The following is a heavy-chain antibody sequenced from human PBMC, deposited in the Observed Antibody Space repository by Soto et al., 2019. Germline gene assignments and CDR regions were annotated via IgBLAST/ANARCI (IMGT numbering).Heavy chain of an antibody. V-gene: IGHV4-30-4*01. Sequence: KASETLSLTCTVSGGSISSGDYYWSWIRQPPGKGLEWIGYIYYSGSTYYNPSLKSRVTISVDTSKNQFSLKLSSVTAADTAVYYCARFYGSGSYYYYYYGMDVWGQGTTVTVSS. D-gene: IGHD3-10*01. CDR2: IYYSGST. CDR3: ARFYGSGSYYYYYYGMDV. CDR1: GGSISSGDYY. J-gene: IGHJ6*02.